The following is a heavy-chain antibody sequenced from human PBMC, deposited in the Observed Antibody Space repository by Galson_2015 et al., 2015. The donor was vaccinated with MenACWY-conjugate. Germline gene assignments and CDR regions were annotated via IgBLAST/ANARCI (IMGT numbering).Heavy chain of an antibody. D-gene: IGHD6-13*01. CDR2: AYYRSKWYI. CDR1: GDSVSSNTAA. CDR3: ARGEYTGGWYDY. J-gene: IGHJ4*02. V-gene: IGHV6-1*01. Sequence: CAISGDSVSSNTAAWSWVRQSPSRGLEWLGRAYYRSKWYIDYAESVKSRITISPDTSKNQYSLQLNSVTLDDTAVYYCARGEYTGGWYDYWGQGTLVTVSS.